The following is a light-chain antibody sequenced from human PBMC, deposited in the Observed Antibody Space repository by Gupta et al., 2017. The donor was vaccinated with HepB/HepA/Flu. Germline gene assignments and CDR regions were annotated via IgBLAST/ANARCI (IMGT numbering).Light chain of an antibody. V-gene: IGKV3-15*01. Sequence: EIVMTQSPATVSVSPGDRATLSCRASQSISSNLAWYQQKPGQAPRLLMYGGSTRATGIPARFGGSGSGTDFTLTISSLQPEDFAVYYCQQYNSLLWTFGQGSKVEIK. J-gene: IGKJ1*01. CDR3: QQYNSLLWT. CDR1: QSISSN. CDR2: GGS.